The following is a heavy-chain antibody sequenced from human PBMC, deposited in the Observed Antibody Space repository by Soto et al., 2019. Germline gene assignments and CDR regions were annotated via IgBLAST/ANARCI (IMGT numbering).Heavy chain of an antibody. CDR2: IYPGDSDT. D-gene: IGHD3-22*01. J-gene: IGHJ3*02. CDR1: GYSFTSYW. CDR3: ARPHYYDSSGYYLHQDVLAI. V-gene: IGHV5-51*01. Sequence: PGESLKISCKGSGYSFTSYWIGWVRQMPGKGLEWMGIIYPGDSDTRYSPSFQGQVTISADKSISTAYLQWSSLKASDTAMYYCARPHYYDSSGYYLHQDVLAICGQGTMVPGSS.